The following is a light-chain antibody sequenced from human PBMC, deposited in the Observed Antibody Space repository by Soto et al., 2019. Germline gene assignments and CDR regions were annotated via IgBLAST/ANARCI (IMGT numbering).Light chain of an antibody. J-gene: IGLJ1*01. CDR2: SNY. CDR1: SSNIESNT. Sequence: QSVLTQPPSASGTPGQRVTISCSGSSSNIESNTVTWYQQLPGTAPKLVIYSNYDRPSGVPDRFSGSTSGTSASLVIRGLQSEDEADYYCAAWDDILNVYVFGGGTKVTVL. V-gene: IGLV1-44*01. CDR3: AAWDDILNVYV.